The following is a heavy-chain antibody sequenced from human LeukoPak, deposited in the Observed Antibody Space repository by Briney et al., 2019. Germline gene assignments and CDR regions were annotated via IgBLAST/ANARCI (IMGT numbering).Heavy chain of an antibody. Sequence: PGGSLRLSCAASGFIFSSYSMSWVRQAPGKGLEWVSVITGSGGNTYYADSVKGRFTISKDNSKNTVYLQMSSLRAEDTAVYYCAKDGIRGLSYWGQGTLVTVSS. D-gene: IGHD2-21*01. CDR2: ITGSGGNT. J-gene: IGHJ4*02. V-gene: IGHV3-23*01. CDR3: AKDGIRGLSY. CDR1: GFIFSSYS.